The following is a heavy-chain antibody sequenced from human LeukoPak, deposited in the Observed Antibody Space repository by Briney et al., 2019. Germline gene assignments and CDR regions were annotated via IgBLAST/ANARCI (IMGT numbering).Heavy chain of an antibody. D-gene: IGHD1-14*01. Sequence: GGSLTHPCAASGFSFTTSWMSWVRQAPGKGLEWVANIKPDATEKHYVDSVRGRFTISRDNAHNSLSLEMSSLRAEDTAVYYCARGVWSSRNAFHIWGQGTMVTVSS. CDR2: IKPDATEK. CDR3: ARGVWSSRNAFHI. J-gene: IGHJ3*02. V-gene: IGHV3-7*01. CDR1: GFSFTTSW.